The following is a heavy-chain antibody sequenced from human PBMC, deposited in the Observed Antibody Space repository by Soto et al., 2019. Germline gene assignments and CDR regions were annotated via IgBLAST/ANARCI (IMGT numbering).Heavy chain of an antibody. V-gene: IGHV2-5*02. Sequence: QITLKESGPTLVKPTQTLTLTCTFSGFSLSTSGVGVGWIRQPPGKALEWLALIYWDDDKRYSPSLKSRLTITKDTSKNQVALTMTNMDPVDTATYYCAHGSSNSSGWGTIDYGMDVWGQGTTVTVSS. D-gene: IGHD6-19*01. CDR1: GFSLSTSGVG. CDR2: IYWDDDK. CDR3: AHGSSNSSGWGTIDYGMDV. J-gene: IGHJ6*02.